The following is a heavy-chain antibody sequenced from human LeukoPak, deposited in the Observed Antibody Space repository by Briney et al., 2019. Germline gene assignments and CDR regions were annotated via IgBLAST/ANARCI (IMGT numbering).Heavy chain of an antibody. J-gene: IGHJ3*02. CDR2: INPNSGGT. D-gene: IGHD6-13*01. CDR3: ARYPIAAAGTGAFDI. CDR1: GYTFTGYY. Sequence: GASVKVSCKASGYTFTGYYMDWVRQAPGQGLEWMGWINPNSGGTNYAQKFQGRVTMTRDTSISTAYMELSRLRSDDTAVYYCARYPIAAAGTGAFDIWGQGTMVTVSS. V-gene: IGHV1-2*02.